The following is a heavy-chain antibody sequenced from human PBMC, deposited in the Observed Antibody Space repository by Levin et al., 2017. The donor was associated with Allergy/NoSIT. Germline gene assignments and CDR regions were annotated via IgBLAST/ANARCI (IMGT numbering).Heavy chain of an antibody. D-gene: IGHD6-19*01. CDR3: ASGIAVAAPPFDY. CDR2: ISYDGSNK. Sequence: GGSLRLSCAASGFTFSSYGMHWVRQAPGKGLEWVAVISYDGSNKYYADSVKGRFTISRDNSKNTLYLQMNSLRAEDTAVYYCASGIAVAAPPFDYWGQGTLVTVSS. J-gene: IGHJ4*02. V-gene: IGHV3-30*03. CDR1: GFTFSSYG.